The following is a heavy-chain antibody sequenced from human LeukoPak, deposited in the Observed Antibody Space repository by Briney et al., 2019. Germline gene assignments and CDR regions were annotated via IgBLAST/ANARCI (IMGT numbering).Heavy chain of an antibody. D-gene: IGHD2-15*01. CDR2: VCPGDSDT. CDR1: GYSFTNSW. J-gene: IGHJ4*02. CDR3: ARRGGSLVYFDY. V-gene: IGHV5-51*01. Sequence: GESLKISCKGSGYSFTNSWIGWVRQMPGKGLEWMGIVCPGDSDTRYNPSFQGQVTISADKSTNTAFLQWSSLKASDTAMYYCARRGGSLVYFDYWGQGTLVTVSS.